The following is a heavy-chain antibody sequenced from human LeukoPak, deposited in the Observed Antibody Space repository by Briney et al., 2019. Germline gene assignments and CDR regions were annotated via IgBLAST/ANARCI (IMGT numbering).Heavy chain of an antibody. V-gene: IGHV3-48*03. J-gene: IGHJ4*02. CDR3: AKDCCSPLDSQHDY. D-gene: IGHD3-9*01. CDR2: ISSSGSTI. Sequence: GGSLRLSCAASGFTFSSYEMNWVRQAPGKGLEWVSYISSSGSTIYYADSVKGRFTISRDNSKNTLYLQMNSLRAEDTAVYYCAKDCCSPLDSQHDYWGQGTLVTVSS. CDR1: GFTFSSYE.